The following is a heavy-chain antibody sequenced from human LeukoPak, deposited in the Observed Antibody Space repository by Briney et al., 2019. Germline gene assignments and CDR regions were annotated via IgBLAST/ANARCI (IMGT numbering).Heavy chain of an antibody. D-gene: IGHD3-10*01. Sequence: PGRSLRLSCAASGFTFDDYAMHWVRQAPGKGLEWVSAISGSGGSTYYADSVKGRFTISRDNSMNTLYLQMNSLRAEDTAVYYCAKLPYGSGTGVGFDYWGQGTLVTVSS. CDR3: AKLPYGSGTGVGFDY. CDR2: ISGSGGST. V-gene: IGHV3-23*01. J-gene: IGHJ4*02. CDR1: GFTFDDYA.